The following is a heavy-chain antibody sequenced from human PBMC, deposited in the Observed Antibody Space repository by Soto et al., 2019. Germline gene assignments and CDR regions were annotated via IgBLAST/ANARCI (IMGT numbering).Heavy chain of an antibody. CDR2: IYYSGST. CDR1: GGSISSGGYY. J-gene: IGHJ4*02. Sequence: GLVKPSQTLSLTCTVSGGSISSGGYYWSWIRQHPGKGLEWIGYIYYSGSTYYNPSLKSRVTISVDTSKNPFSLKLSSVTAADTAVYYCARWPQLEPRFDYWGQGTLVTVSS. CDR3: ARWPQLEPRFDY. V-gene: IGHV4-31*03. D-gene: IGHD1-1*01.